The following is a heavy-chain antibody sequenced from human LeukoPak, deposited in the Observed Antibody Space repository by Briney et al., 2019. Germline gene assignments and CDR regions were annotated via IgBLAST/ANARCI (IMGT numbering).Heavy chain of an antibody. Sequence: SETLSLTCTVSGGSISSGSYYWSWIRQPAGKGLEWIGRIYTCGSTNYNPSLKSRVTISVDTSKNQFSLKLSSVTAADTAVYYCASEGIVVVPAAIGRAFDIWGQGTMVTVSS. CDR2: IYTCGST. D-gene: IGHD2-2*02. CDR3: ASEGIVVVPAAIGRAFDI. V-gene: IGHV4-61*02. CDR1: GGSISSGSYY. J-gene: IGHJ3*02.